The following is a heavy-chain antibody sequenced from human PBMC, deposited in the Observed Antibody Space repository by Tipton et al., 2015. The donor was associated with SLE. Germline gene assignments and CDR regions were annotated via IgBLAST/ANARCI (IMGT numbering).Heavy chain of an antibody. J-gene: IGHJ4*02. V-gene: IGHV3-23*03. Sequence: GSLRLSCAASGFTFSSYAMSWVRQAPGKGLEWVSVIYSGGSTYYADSVKGRFTISRDNSKNTLYLQMSSLRADDTAVYYCAGEWELRHYFDYWGQGTLVTVSS. D-gene: IGHD1-26*01. CDR3: AGEWELRHYFDY. CDR1: GFTFSSYA. CDR2: IYSGGST.